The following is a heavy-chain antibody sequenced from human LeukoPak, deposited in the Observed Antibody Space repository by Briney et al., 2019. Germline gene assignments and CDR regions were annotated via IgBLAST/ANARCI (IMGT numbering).Heavy chain of an antibody. CDR2: IYPDDSNT. J-gene: IGHJ3*02. D-gene: IGHD1-26*01. V-gene: IGHV5-51*01. CDR1: GYRFTSFW. Sequence: GESLKISCKASGYRFTSFWVGWVRQIPGRGLEWMGIIYPDDSNTIYSPSFQGQVTISADKSISTAYLQWSSLKASDTAMYYCARHGGTYYPGAFDIWGQGTMVTVSS. CDR3: ARHGGTYYPGAFDI.